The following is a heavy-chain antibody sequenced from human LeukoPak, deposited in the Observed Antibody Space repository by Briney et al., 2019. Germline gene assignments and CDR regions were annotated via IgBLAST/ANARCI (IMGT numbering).Heavy chain of an antibody. CDR1: GFTLSSYA. D-gene: IGHD3-3*01. CDR2: ISYDGSNK. J-gene: IGHJ4*02. Sequence: GGSLRLSCAASGFTLSSYAMHWVRQAPGKGLEWVAVISYDGSNKYYADSVKGRFTISRDNSKNTLYLQMNSLRAEDTAVYYCARAWSGYSLDYWGQGTLVTVSS. V-gene: IGHV3-30-3*01. CDR3: ARAWSGYSLDY.